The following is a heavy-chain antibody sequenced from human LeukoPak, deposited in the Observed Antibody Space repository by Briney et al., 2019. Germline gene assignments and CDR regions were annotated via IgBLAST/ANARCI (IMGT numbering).Heavy chain of an antibody. V-gene: IGHV3-21*04. J-gene: IGHJ6*02. Sequence: GGSQRLSCAASGFTFSSYRMNWVRQAPGEGLEWVSFISSSSSYIDYADSVKGRFTVSRDSAKNSLYLQMNSLRPEDTALYYCVKDMNPGGADVWGQGTTVTVSS. CDR1: GFTFSSYR. D-gene: IGHD3-10*01. CDR3: VKDMNPGGADV. CDR2: ISSSSSYI.